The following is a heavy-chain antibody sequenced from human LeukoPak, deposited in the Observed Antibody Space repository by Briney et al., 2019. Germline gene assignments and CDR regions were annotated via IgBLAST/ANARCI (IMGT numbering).Heavy chain of an antibody. V-gene: IGHV1-2*02. Sequence: ASVKVSCKASGYTFTGYYMHWVRQAPGQGLEWMGWINPNSGGTNYAQKFQGRVTMTRDTSISTAYMELSRLRSDDTAVYYCARDGSSYYDFWSGYYTPDYYYYMDVWGKGTTVTVSS. CDR1: GYTFTGYY. J-gene: IGHJ6*03. CDR2: INPNSGGT. D-gene: IGHD3-3*01. CDR3: ARDGSSYYDFWSGYYTPDYYYYMDV.